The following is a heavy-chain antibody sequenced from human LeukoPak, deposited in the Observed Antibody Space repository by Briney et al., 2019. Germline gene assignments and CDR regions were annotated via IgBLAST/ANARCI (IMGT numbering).Heavy chain of an antibody. J-gene: IGHJ4*02. D-gene: IGHD5-24*01. V-gene: IGHV3-21*01. CDR2: ISSSSSYI. Sequence: GGSLRLSCAASGFTFTSYSMNWVRQAPGKGLEWVSSISSSSSYIYYADSVKGRFTISRDNAKNSLYLQMNSLRAEDTAVYYCARDRHRDGYNGYPYWGQGTLVTVSS. CDR1: GFTFTSYS. CDR3: ARDRHRDGYNGYPY.